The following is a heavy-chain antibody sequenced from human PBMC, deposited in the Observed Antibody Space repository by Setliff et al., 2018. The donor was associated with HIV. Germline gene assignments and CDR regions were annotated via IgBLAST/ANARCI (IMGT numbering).Heavy chain of an antibody. CDR1: GYTLINYG. J-gene: IGHJ5*02. V-gene: IGHV1-18*01. CDR3: VRGHCNSDKCWYTWFDP. Sequence: ASVKVSCKASGYTLINYGVSWVRQAPGQGLEWMGWIGSYSGYTIYAQKFQDRLTMTTDTSTTTASMELRSLRSDDTAVYYCVRGHCNSDKCWYTWFDPWGQGTLVTVSS. D-gene: IGHD1-26*01. CDR2: IGSYSGYT.